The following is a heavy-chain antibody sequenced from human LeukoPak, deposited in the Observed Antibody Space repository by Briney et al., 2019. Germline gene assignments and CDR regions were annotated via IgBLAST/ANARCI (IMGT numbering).Heavy chain of an antibody. Sequence: ASVKVSCKASGYTFTSYGISWVRQAPGQGLEWMGWISAYNGNTNYAQKLQGRVTMTTDTSTSTAYMELRSLRSGDTAVYYCARDIVVVPAATDWFDPWGQGTLVTVSS. J-gene: IGHJ5*02. CDR2: ISAYNGNT. V-gene: IGHV1-18*01. CDR3: ARDIVVVPAATDWFDP. CDR1: GYTFTSYG. D-gene: IGHD2-2*01.